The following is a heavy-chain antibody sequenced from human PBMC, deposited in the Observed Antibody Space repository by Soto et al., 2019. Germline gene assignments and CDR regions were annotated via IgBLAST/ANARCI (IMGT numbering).Heavy chain of an antibody. Sequence: GGSLRLSCAASGFTFSNYGMHWVRQAPGKGLEWVAVISYDGSNKYYADSVKGRFTISRDNSKNTLYLQMNSLRAEDTAVYYCAKGNLYSSPVTDWVDYWGQGTLVTVSS. CDR2: ISYDGSNK. V-gene: IGHV3-30*18. J-gene: IGHJ4*02. CDR3: AKGNLYSSPVTDWVDY. D-gene: IGHD6-13*01. CDR1: GFTFSNYG.